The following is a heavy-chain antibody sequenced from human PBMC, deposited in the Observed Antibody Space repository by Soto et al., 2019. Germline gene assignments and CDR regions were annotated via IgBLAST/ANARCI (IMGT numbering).Heavy chain of an antibody. CDR3: ARDLKEYCSDGKCNWFDP. CDR2: ISYSGST. J-gene: IGHJ5*02. Sequence: LSLTCTVSGSSITTYYWSWIRQPPGKGLEWIGYISYSGSTDYNPSLKSRVTISFDASKNQISLQVRSATAADAAVYYCARDLKEYCSDGKCNWFDPWGQGTLVTVSS. V-gene: IGHV4-59*01. CDR1: GSSITTYY. D-gene: IGHD2-15*01.